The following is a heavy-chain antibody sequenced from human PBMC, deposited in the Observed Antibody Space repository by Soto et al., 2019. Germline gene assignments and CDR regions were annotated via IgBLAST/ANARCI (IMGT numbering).Heavy chain of an antibody. CDR2: ISGSGGST. D-gene: IGHD6-6*01. CDR3: AKGLWATVAAREGSDY. Sequence: AGGSLRLSCAASGFIFNNYAMSWVRQAPGKALEWVSAISGSGGSTYYADSVKGRFTISRDNSKNTLYLQVNSLRDDDTALFYCAKGLWATVAAREGSDYWGQGTLVTVSS. J-gene: IGHJ4*02. CDR1: GFIFNNYA. V-gene: IGHV3-23*01.